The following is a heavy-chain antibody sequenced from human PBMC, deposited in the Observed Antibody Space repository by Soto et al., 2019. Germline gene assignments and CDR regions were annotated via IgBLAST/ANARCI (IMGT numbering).Heavy chain of an antibody. CDR2: ITAYNGNNGNT. CDR1: GYTFASYG. J-gene: IGHJ4*02. CDR3: ARVDRYCISTTFYKMDY. D-gene: IGHD2-2*01. Sequence: QVQLVQSGAEVKKPGASVKVSCKASGYTFASYGISWVRQAPGQGLEWMGWITAYNGNNGNTNYAQKFQGRVTMTTGTATSIAYMELRILRSDATAVYYCARVDRYCISTTFYKMDYWGQGTLVTVSS. V-gene: IGHV1-18*01.